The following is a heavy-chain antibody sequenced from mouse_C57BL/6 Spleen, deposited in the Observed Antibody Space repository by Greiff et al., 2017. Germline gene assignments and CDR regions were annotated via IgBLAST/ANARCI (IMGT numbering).Heavy chain of an antibody. CDR3: ARRYDYHWYFDV. CDR1: GYSFTSYY. D-gene: IGHD2-4*01. J-gene: IGHJ1*03. Sequence: QVQLKESGPELVKPGASVKISCKASGYSFTSYYIHWVKQRPGQGLEWIGWIYPGSGNTKYNEKFKGKATLTADTSSSTAYMQLSSLTSEDSAVYYCARRYDYHWYFDVWGTGTTVTVSS. CDR2: IYPGSGNT. V-gene: IGHV1-66*01.